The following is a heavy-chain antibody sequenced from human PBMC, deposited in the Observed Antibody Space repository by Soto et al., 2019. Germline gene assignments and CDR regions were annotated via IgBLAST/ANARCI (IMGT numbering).Heavy chain of an antibody. CDR2: INPNSGGT. V-gene: IGHV1-2*02. D-gene: IGHD6-13*01. Sequence: QVQLVQCGAEVKKPGASVKVSCKASGFTFRAYYICWVRQAPGQGLEWIGWINPNSGGTNNAQMFQGRVTMTRDTSTSTVYMELSALIPDDTAVYYCARSLLDEYSSSWRSAYYGMDVWGQGTTVTVSS. J-gene: IGHJ6*02. CDR3: ARSLLDEYSSSWRSAYYGMDV. CDR1: GFTFRAYY.